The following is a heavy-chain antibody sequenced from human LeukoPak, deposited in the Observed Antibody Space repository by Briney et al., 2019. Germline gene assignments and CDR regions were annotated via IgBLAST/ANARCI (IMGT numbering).Heavy chain of an antibody. J-gene: IGHJ4*02. CDR2: ISWNSGSI. CDR1: GFTFDDYA. CDR3: AKEFYDSSGYVLDY. V-gene: IGHV3-9*01. Sequence: GGSLRLSCAASGFTFDDYAMPWVRQAPGKGLEWVSGISWNSGSIGYADSVKGRFTISRDNSKNTLYLQMNSLRAEDTAVYYCAKEFYDSSGYVLDYWGQGTLVTVSS. D-gene: IGHD3-22*01.